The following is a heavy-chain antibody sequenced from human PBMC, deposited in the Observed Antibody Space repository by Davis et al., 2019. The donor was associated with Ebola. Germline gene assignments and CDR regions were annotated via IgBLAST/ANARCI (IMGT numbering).Heavy chain of an antibody. D-gene: IGHD3-3*01. CDR2: ISSSSTI. CDR1: GFTFSDYY. J-gene: IGHJ4*02. Sequence: GESLKISCAASGFTFSDYYMNWVRQAPGKGLEWVSSISSSSTIYYADSVKGRFTISRDNAKNSLYLQMNSLRAEDTAVYYCARDISASGLSEDFDYWGQGTLVTVSS. V-gene: IGHV3-69-1*02. CDR3: ARDISASGLSEDFDY.